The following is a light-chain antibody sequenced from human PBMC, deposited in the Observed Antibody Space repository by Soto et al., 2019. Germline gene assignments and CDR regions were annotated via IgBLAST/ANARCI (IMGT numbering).Light chain of an antibody. V-gene: IGKV1-5*01. Sequence: SQRTQSPSTLSASVGDRVTITCRASQSISSWLAWYQQTPGKAPKLLIYDASSLESGAPSRFSGSGSGTEFTLTISSLQPDDFATYYCQQYNSYSGTFGQGTKVDIK. CDR3: QQYNSYSGT. J-gene: IGKJ1*01. CDR1: QSISSW. CDR2: DAS.